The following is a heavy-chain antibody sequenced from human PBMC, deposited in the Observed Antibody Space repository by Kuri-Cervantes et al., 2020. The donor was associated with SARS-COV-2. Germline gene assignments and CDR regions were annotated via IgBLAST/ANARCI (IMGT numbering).Heavy chain of an antibody. CDR1: GGSISSSSYY. Sequence: GSLRLSCTVSGGSISSSSYYWGWIRQPPGKGLEWIGEINHSGSANYNPSLKSRVTISVDTSKNQFSLKLSSVTAADTAAYYCARVGPSSSKNYFDYWGQGTLVTVSS. V-gene: IGHV4-39*07. CDR3: ARVGPSSSKNYFDY. D-gene: IGHD6-13*01. CDR2: INHSGSA. J-gene: IGHJ4*02.